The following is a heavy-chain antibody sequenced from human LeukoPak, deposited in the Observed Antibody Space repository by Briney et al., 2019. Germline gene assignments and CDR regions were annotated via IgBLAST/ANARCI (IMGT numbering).Heavy chain of an antibody. V-gene: IGHV3-30*03. CDR1: GFTFSSYG. CDR2: ISYDGSNK. J-gene: IGHJ4*02. Sequence: GGSLRLSCAASGFTFSSYGMHWVRQAPGKGLEWVAVISYDGSNKYYADSVKGRFTIPRDNSKNTLYLQMNSLRAEDTAVYYCARAYSSSWYYHFDYWGQGTLVTVSS. D-gene: IGHD6-13*01. CDR3: ARAYSSSWYYHFDY.